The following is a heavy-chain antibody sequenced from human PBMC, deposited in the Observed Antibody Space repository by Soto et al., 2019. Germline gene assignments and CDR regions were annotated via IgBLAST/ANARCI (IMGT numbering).Heavy chain of an antibody. J-gene: IGHJ3*02. V-gene: IGHV1-69*01. CDR3: ARDHLSYSYGPRRPRQAFDI. CDR1: GGTFSSYA. Sequence: QVQLVQSGAEVKKPGSSVKVSCKASGGTFSSYAISWVRQAPGQGLEWMGGIIPIFGTANYAQKFQGRVTITADESTSTAYMELSSLRSEDTAVYYCARDHLSYSYGPRRPRQAFDIWGQGTMVTVSS. CDR2: IIPIFGTA. D-gene: IGHD5-18*01.